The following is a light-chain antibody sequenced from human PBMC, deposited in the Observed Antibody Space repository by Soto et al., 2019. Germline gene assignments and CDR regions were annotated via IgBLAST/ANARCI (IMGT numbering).Light chain of an antibody. Sequence: DVVINQAQIPLPLSLGQLVFISFRATLSLVHSDGNTYLNWFQQRPGQSPRRLIYKVSNRDSGAPDRFSGSGSGTDFTLKISRVEAEDVGVYYSVQNIHWPSTFRQGTNVEI. CDR1: LSLVHSDGNTY. V-gene: IGKV2-30*02. J-gene: IGKJ1*01. CDR3: VQNIHWPST. CDR2: KVS.